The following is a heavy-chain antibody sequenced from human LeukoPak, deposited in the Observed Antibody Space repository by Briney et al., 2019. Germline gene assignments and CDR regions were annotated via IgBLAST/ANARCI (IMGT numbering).Heavy chain of an antibody. CDR3: ARPTRGDYDSSGPYYYYYYYGMDV. Sequence: PGRSLRLSCAASGFTFSSYSMNWVRQAPGKGLEWVSSISSSSSYIYYADSVKGRFTISRDNAKNSLYLQMNSLRAEDTAVYYCARPTRGDYDSSGPYYYYYYYGMDVWGKGTTVTVSS. CDR2: ISSSSSYI. J-gene: IGHJ6*04. V-gene: IGHV3-21*01. CDR1: GFTFSSYS. D-gene: IGHD3-22*01.